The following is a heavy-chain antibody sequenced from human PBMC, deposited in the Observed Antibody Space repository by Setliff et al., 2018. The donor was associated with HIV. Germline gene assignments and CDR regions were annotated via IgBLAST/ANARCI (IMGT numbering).Heavy chain of an antibody. Sequence: PSETLSLTCTVSGASISSGGYYWNWIRQLPGKGLEWIGYILDSGSTYYNPSLRGQLSMSIDTSANQFSVELTSVTAADTALYFCARVPNWGSAPFAYDVWGLGTMVTVSS. J-gene: IGHJ3*01. CDR3: ARVPNWGSAPFAYDV. CDR1: GASISSGGYY. D-gene: IGHD7-27*01. V-gene: IGHV4-31*01. CDR2: ILDSGST.